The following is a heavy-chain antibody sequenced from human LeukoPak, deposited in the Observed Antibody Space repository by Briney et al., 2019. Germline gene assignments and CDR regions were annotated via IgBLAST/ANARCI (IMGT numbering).Heavy chain of an antibody. CDR1: GYTFTSYA. CDR3: AREDNLMDFWSGYSDY. D-gene: IGHD3-3*01. V-gene: IGHV1-18*01. J-gene: IGHJ4*02. Sequence: GASVKVSCKASGYTFTSYAISWARQAPGQGLEWMGWISTYNGHTNCAQKLQGRVTMTTDTSTSTAYMDLRSLRSDDTAVYYCAREDNLMDFWSGYSDYWGQGTLVTVSS. CDR2: ISTYNGHT.